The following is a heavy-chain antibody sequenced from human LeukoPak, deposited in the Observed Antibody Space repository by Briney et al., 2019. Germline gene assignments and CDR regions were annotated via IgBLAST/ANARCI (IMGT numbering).Heavy chain of an antibody. CDR1: GGSISSYY. CDR2: IYTSGST. Sequence: PSETPSLTCTVSGGSISSYYWSWIRQPAGKGLEWIGRIYTSGSTNYNPSLKSRVTMSVDTSKNQFSLKLSSVTAADTAVYYCARAAYCSSTSCFNWFDPWGQGTLVTVSS. CDR3: ARAAYCSSTSCFNWFDP. J-gene: IGHJ5*02. V-gene: IGHV4-4*07. D-gene: IGHD2-2*01.